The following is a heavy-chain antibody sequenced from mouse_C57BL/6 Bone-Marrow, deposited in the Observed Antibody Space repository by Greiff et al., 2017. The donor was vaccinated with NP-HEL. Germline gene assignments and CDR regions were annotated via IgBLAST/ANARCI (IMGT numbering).Heavy chain of an antibody. CDR3: ARRGLTAQATYYYAMDY. J-gene: IGHJ4*01. CDR2: ILPGSGST. V-gene: IGHV1-9*01. CDR1: GYTFTGYW. D-gene: IGHD3-2*02. Sequence: VKLMESGAELMKPGASVKLSCKATGYTFTGYWIEWVKQRPGHGLEWIGEILPGSGSTNYNEKFKGKATFTADTSSNTAYMQLSSLTTEDSAIYYCARRGLTAQATYYYAMDYWGQGTSVTVSS.